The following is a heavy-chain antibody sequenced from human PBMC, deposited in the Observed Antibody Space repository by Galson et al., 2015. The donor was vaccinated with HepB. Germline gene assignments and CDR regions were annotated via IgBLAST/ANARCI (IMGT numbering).Heavy chain of an antibody. CDR2: IRNRAHSYTT. CDR3: ARALLKYDMDV. V-gene: IGHV3-72*01. J-gene: IGHJ6*03. CDR1: GFIFSDYF. D-gene: IGHD3-16*01. Sequence: LRLSCAVSGFIFSDYFMDWVRQAPGKGLEWVGRIRNRAHSYTTEYAASVRGRFTISTDDSKNSVYLQVNSLKTEDTAVYYCARALLKYDMDVWGKGTTVTVSS.